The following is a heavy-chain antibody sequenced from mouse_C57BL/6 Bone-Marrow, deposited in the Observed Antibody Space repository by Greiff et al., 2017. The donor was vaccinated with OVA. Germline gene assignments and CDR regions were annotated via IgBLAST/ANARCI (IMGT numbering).Heavy chain of an antibody. Sequence: VQVVESGAELVRPGASVKLSCKASGYTFTDYYINWVKQRPGQGLEWIARIYPGSGNTYYNEKFKGKATLTAEKSSSTAYMQLSSLTSEDSAVYFCARHRVPRDYFDYWGQGTTLTVSS. J-gene: IGHJ2*01. CDR1: GYTFTDYY. CDR2: IYPGSGNT. D-gene: IGHD3-1*01. CDR3: ARHRVPRDYFDY. V-gene: IGHV1-76*01.